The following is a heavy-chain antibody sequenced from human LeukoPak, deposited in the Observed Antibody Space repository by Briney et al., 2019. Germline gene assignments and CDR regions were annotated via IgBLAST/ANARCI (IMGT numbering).Heavy chain of an antibody. CDR1: GGSISSFY. D-gene: IGHD1-26*01. V-gene: IGHV4-4*07. J-gene: IGHJ4*02. Sequence: SETLSLTCTVSGGSISSFYWSWIRQPAGKGLEWIGGLSTSGSTNYNPSLKSRVTMSVDTSKNQFSLNLTSVTAADTAVYYCAREVGATARSFDYWGLGTLVTVSS. CDR2: LSTSGST. CDR3: AREVGATARSFDY.